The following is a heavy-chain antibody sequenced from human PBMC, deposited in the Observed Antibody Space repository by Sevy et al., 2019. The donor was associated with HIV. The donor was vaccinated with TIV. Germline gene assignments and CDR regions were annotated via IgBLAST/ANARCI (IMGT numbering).Heavy chain of an antibody. Sequence: SETLSLTCAVYGGSFSGYYWSWIRQPPGKGLEWIGEINHSGSTNYNPSLKSRVTISVDTSKNQFSLKLSSVTAADTAVYYCARGDIVVVVAAIYYYGMDVWGQGTTVTVSS. CDR3: ARGDIVVVVAAIYYYGMDV. CDR1: GGSFSGYY. J-gene: IGHJ6*02. V-gene: IGHV4-34*01. D-gene: IGHD2-15*01. CDR2: INHSGST.